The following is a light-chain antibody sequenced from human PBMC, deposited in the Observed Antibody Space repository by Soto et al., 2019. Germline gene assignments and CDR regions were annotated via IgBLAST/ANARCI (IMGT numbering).Light chain of an antibody. CDR1: QSVSSNN. CDR3: QQYGRSPDLFT. Sequence: EIVLTQSPGTLSLSPGERATLSCRASQSVSSNNLAWYQQRPGQAPRVVIYGASTRANGIPERFSGSGSGTDFTLTISRLEPEDFAVYYCQQYGRSPDLFTFCPGTKVEIK. V-gene: IGKV3-20*01. CDR2: GAS. J-gene: IGKJ3*01.